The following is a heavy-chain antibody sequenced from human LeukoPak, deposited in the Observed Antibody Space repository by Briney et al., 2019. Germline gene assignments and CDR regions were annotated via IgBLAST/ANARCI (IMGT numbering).Heavy chain of an antibody. V-gene: IGHV4-4*07. Sequence: PSETLSLTCTVSGGSISSYYWSWIRQPAGKGLEWIGRIYTSGSTNYNPSLKSRVTMSVDTSKNQFSLKLSSVTAADTAVYYCASTSLLLWFGEQLDYWGQGTLVTVSS. J-gene: IGHJ4*02. D-gene: IGHD3-10*01. CDR2: IYTSGST. CDR3: ASTSLLLWFGEQLDY. CDR1: GGSISSYY.